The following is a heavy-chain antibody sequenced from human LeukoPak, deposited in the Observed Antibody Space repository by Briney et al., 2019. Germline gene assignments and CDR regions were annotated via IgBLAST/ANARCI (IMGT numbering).Heavy chain of an antibody. J-gene: IGHJ5*02. CDR2: ISGSI. D-gene: IGHD2-2*01. CDR1: GFTFDDYA. Sequence: GRSLRLSCAASGFTFDDYAMHWVRQAPEKGLEWVSGISGSIGYADSVKGRFTISRDNAKNSLYLQMNSLRAEDTALYYCAKGRDKYQLLSKNWFDPWGQGTLATVSS. V-gene: IGHV3-9*01. CDR3: AKGRDKYQLLSKNWFDP.